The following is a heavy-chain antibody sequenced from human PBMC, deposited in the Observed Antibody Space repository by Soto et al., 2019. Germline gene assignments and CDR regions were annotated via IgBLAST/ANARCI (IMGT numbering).Heavy chain of an antibody. Sequence: EVRLVESGGALVPPGGSLRLTCEASGFTFRGNWMHWVRRAPGKGLVWVSHIDTDGSTGGTSYADSVKGRFTVSRDDSNDRLYLQMNDLRVEDTAVYYCARGRGTYYADSWGQGTLVTVSS. CDR2: IDTDGSTGGT. CDR1: GFTFRGNW. V-gene: IGHV3-74*03. J-gene: IGHJ4*02. CDR3: ARGRGTYYADS. D-gene: IGHD1-26*01.